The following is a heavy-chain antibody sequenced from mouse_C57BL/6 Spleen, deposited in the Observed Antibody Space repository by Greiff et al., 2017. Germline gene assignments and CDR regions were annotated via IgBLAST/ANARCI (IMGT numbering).Heavy chain of an antibody. CDR2: IHPNSGST. CDR3: ARVYYGYGGGDWYFDG. V-gene: IGHV1-64*01. D-gene: IGHD2-2*01. CDR1: GYTFTSYW. J-gene: IGHJ1*03. Sequence: QVQLQQPGAELVKPGASVKLSCKASGYTFTSYWMHWVKQRPGQGLEWIGMIHPNSGSTNYNEKFKSKATLTVDKSSSTAYMQLSSLTSEDSAVYYCARVYYGYGGGDWYFDGWGTGTAVTVSS.